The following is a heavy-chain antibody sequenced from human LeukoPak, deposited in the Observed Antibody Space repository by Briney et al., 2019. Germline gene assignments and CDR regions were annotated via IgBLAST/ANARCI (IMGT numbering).Heavy chain of an antibody. CDR3: ASEIAVADINWFDP. J-gene: IGHJ5*02. V-gene: IGHV4-34*01. CDR1: GGSFSGYY. Sequence: SETLSLTCAVYGGSFSGYYWSWIRQPPGKGLEWIGEINHSGSTNYNPSLKSRVTISVDTSKNQFSLKLSSVTAADTAVYYCASEIAVADINWFDPWGQGTLVTVSS. D-gene: IGHD6-19*01. CDR2: INHSGST.